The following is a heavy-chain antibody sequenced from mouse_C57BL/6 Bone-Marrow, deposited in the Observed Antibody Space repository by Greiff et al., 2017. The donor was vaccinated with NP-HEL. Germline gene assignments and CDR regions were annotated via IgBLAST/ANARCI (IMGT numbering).Heavy chain of an antibody. CDR2: ISYDGSN. Sequence: EVKLQESGPGLVKPSQSLSLTCSVTGYSITSGYYWNWIRQFPGNKLEWMGYISYDGSNNYNPSLKNRISITRDTSKNQFFLKLNSVTTEDTATYYCARDYYGSRGNYFDYWGQGTTLTVSS. V-gene: IGHV3-6*01. D-gene: IGHD1-1*01. J-gene: IGHJ2*01. CDR1: GYSITSGYY. CDR3: ARDYYGSRGNYFDY.